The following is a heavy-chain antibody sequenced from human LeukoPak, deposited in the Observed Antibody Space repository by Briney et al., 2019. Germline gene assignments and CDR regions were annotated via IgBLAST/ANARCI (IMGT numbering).Heavy chain of an antibody. CDR1: GFTFSSYG. Sequence: GGSLRLSCAASGFTFSSYGMHWVRQAPGKGLEWVAVISYDGSNKYYADSVKGRFTISRDNSKNTLYLQMNSLRAEDTAVHYCAKRSADSYYYIDVWGKGTTVTVSS. V-gene: IGHV3-30*18. CDR2: ISYDGSNK. J-gene: IGHJ6*03. CDR3: AKRSADSYYYIDV.